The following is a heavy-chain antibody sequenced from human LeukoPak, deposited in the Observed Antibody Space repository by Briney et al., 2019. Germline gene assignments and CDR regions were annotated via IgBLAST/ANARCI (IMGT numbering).Heavy chain of an antibody. V-gene: IGHV3-74*01. CDR1: GFTFSSYW. J-gene: IGHJ2*01. D-gene: IGHD3-10*01. CDR2: IYGDGSNT. CDR3: ARDGKADYYGSGNPPRYWYFDL. Sequence: GGSLRLSCAASGFTFSSYWMHWVRQAPGKGLVWVSRIYGDGSNTRYADSVKGRFTISRDNAKNSLYLQMNSLRAEDTAVYYCARDGKADYYGSGNPPRYWYFDLWGRGTLVTVSS.